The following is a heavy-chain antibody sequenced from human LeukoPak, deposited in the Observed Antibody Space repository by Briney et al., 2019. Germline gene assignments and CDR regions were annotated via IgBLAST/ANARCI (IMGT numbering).Heavy chain of an antibody. CDR3: ARDQRPYNWFDP. V-gene: IGHV3-11*01. CDR1: GFTFSDYY. Sequence: GGSLRLSCAASGFTFSDYYMSWIRQAPGKGLEWVSYISSSGSTIYYADSVKGRFTISRDNAKNSLYLQMDSLRAEDTAVYYCARDQRPYNWFDPWGQGTLVTVSS. J-gene: IGHJ5*02. CDR2: ISSSGSTI.